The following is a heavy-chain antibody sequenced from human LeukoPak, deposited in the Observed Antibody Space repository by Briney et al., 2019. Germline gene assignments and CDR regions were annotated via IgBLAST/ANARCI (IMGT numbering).Heavy chain of an antibody. CDR1: GGSFSGYY. CDR2: INHSGST. CDR3: ARVVFDYGVDY. Sequence: SETLSLTCAVYGGSFSGYYWSWIRQPPGKGLEWIGEINHSGSTNYNPSLKSRVTITVDTSKNQFSLKLSSMTAADTAVYYCARVVFDYGVDYWGQGTLVTVSS. J-gene: IGHJ4*02. V-gene: IGHV4-34*01. D-gene: IGHD4-17*01.